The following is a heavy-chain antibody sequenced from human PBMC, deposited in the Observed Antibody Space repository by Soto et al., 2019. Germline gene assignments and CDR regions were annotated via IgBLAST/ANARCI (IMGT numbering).Heavy chain of an antibody. Sequence: EVQLVESGGGLVQPGESLRLSCAASGFTSRSSWMGWVRQAPGKGLEWLANIRQDGTEEYYVDSMKGRFTISRDTAENSVFLQMSGLRAEDTAIYYCVTYYSYSSGLYTGIDNWGQGTLVTVSS. CDR2: IRQDGTEE. V-gene: IGHV3-7*03. J-gene: IGHJ4*02. D-gene: IGHD3-3*01. CDR1: GFTSRSSW. CDR3: VTYYSYSSGLYTGIDN.